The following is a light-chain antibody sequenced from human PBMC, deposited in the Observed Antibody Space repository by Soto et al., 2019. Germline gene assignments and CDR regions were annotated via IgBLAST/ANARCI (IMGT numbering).Light chain of an antibody. V-gene: IGLV2-14*03. CDR1: SSDVGGYDH. Sequence: QSVLTQPASVSGSPGQSITISCTGTSSDVGGYDHVSWYQQHPGTAPKLIIYDVTVRPSGISPRFSGSKSDNTASLAVSGLQPEDEADYYCSSYTNKDTRLFGGGTKLTVL. CDR2: DVT. J-gene: IGLJ3*02. CDR3: SSYTNKDTRL.